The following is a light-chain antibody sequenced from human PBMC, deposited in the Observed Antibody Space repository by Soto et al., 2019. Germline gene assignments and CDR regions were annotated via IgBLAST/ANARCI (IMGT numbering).Light chain of an antibody. V-gene: IGKV3-15*01. J-gene: IGKJ4*01. Sequence: EIVLTQSPATLSVSPGERVILSCRASQSVDISLAWYQQKPGQAPRLLIYGASTRATDMPGTFSGRGSGTEFTLTITSLRPEDFGVYYCQPYNNWPLTFGGGTKVDI. CDR3: QPYNNWPLT. CDR2: GAS. CDR1: QSVDIS.